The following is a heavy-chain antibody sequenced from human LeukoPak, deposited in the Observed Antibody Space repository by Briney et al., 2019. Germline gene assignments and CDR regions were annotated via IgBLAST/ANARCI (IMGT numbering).Heavy chain of an antibody. CDR2: IYHSGST. V-gene: IGHV4-30-2*01. D-gene: IGHD1-1*01. J-gene: IGHJ3*02. CDR3: ARGRGTSGTLDAFDI. Sequence: KSSETLSLTCTVSGGSISSGGYYWSWIRQPPGKGLEWIGYIYHSGSTYYNPSLKSRVTISVDRSKNQFSLKLSSVTAADTAVYYCARGRGTSGTLDAFDIWGQGTMVTVSS. CDR1: GGSISSGGYY.